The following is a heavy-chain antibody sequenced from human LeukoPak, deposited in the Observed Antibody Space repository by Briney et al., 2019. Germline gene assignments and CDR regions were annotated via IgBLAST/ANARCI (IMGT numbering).Heavy chain of an antibody. Sequence: SETLSLTCTVSGGSISSGGYYWGWIRQLPGKGLEWIGYIYYSGTTYYNPSLRSRLTISVDTSKNQFSLKLSSVTAADTAVYYCAREGDSSVYYDYWGQGTLVTVSS. D-gene: IGHD3-22*01. CDR3: AREGDSSVYYDY. J-gene: IGHJ4*02. CDR2: IYYSGTT. CDR1: GGSISSGGYY. V-gene: IGHV4-31*03.